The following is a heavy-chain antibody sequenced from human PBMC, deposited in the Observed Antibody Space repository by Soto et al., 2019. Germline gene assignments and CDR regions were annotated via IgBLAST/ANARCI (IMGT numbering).Heavy chain of an antibody. V-gene: IGHV4-4*02. J-gene: IGHJ5*02. CDR2: ISHSGST. CDR1: SGSISSSKW. Sequence: QVQLQESGPGLVKPAGTLSLTCAVSSGSISSSKWWSWVRQSPGKGLEWIGEISHSGSTNYNPSLTSRVTISVDKSKNQFSLKLSSVTAADTAVYYCAKGGAVTTPPSWSAPWGQGTLVTVSS. D-gene: IGHD4-17*01. CDR3: AKGGAVTTPPSWSAP.